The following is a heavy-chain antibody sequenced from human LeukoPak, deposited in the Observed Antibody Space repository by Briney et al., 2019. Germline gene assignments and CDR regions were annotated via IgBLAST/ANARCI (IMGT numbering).Heavy chain of an antibody. CDR1: GFTFSSYW. CDR3: ARGSSSWYYFDY. V-gene: IGHV3-7*01. J-gene: IGHJ4*02. Sequence: SGGSLRLSCAASGFTFSSYWMSWVRQAPGKGLEWVANIRQDGSEKYYVDSLKGRFTISRDNAKNSLYLQMNSLRAEDTAVYYCARGSSSWYYFDYWGQGTLVTVSS. D-gene: IGHD6-13*01. CDR2: IRQDGSEK.